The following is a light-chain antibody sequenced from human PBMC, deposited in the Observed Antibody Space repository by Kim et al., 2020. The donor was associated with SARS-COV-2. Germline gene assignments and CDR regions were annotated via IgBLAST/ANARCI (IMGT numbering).Light chain of an antibody. CDR1: NLRTYY. CDR3: KSRDSSGNLLV. V-gene: IGLV3-19*01. Sequence: SSELTQDPAVSVALGQTVRITCQGDNLRTYYASWYQQKPGQAPVLVIFGKNNRPSWIPARFSGSTSGNTASLTITGAQAEDEADYYCKSRDSSGNLLVFGGGTQLTVL. J-gene: IGLJ2*01. CDR2: GKN.